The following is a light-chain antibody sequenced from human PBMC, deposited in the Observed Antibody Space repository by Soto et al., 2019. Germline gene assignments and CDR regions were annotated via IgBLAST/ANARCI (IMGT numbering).Light chain of an antibody. Sequence: DIQMTQSPSSLSASVGDRVAITCRASQSISTSLSWYQQKPGKAPKLLIYAASNLQSGAPSRFSGSGSGTDFTLTISSLLPEDFATYYCQQSYSSPWTFGQGTKVEIK. CDR2: AAS. CDR3: QQSYSSPWT. V-gene: IGKV1-39*01. CDR1: QSISTS. J-gene: IGKJ1*01.